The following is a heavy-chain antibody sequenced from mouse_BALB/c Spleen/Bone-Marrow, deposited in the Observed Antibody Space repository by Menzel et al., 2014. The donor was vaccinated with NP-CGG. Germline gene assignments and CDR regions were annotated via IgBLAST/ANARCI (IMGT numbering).Heavy chain of an antibody. J-gene: IGHJ2*01. CDR1: GFTFSSYT. CDR2: ISSGGSYT. Sequence: EVQLVESGGGLVKPGGSLKLSRAASGFTFSSYTMSWVRQTPEKRLEWVATISSGGSYTYYPDSVKGRFTISRDNAKNTLYLQMSSLKSEDTAMYYCTREDTNWDFDYWGQGTTLTVSS. V-gene: IGHV5-6-4*01. D-gene: IGHD4-1*01. CDR3: TREDTNWDFDY.